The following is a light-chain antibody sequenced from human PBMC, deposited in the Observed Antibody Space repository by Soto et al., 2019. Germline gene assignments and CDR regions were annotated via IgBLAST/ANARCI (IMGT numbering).Light chain of an antibody. CDR3: ISYAGSKNYV. CDR1: SSDVGGYDY. J-gene: IGLJ1*01. Sequence: SALAQPPSASGSPGQSVTISCTGTSSDVGGYDYVSWYQQHPGKAPKLIIFEVYKRPSGVPDRFSGSKSGNTASLTVSGLQADDEADYYCISYAGSKNYVFGTGTKVTVL. CDR2: EVY. V-gene: IGLV2-8*01.